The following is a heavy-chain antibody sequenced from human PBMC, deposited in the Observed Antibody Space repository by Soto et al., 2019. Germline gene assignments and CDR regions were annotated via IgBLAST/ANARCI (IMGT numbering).Heavy chain of an antibody. J-gene: IGHJ6*03. Sequence: ASVKVSCKASGYTFTSYGISWARQAPGQGLEWMGWISAYNGNTNYAQKLQGRVTMTADTSTSTAYMELRSLRSDDTAVYYCARDRSNPPYYYYYMDVWGKGTTVTVSS. CDR1: GYTFTSYG. D-gene: IGHD4-4*01. V-gene: IGHV1-18*01. CDR2: ISAYNGNT. CDR3: ARDRSNPPYYYYYMDV.